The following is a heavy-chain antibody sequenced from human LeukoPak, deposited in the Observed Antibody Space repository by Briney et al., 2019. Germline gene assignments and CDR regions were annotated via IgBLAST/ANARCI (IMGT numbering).Heavy chain of an antibody. CDR1: GGSFSGYY. V-gene: IGHV4-34*01. CDR2: INHSGST. CDR3: ARDRKASGSYYYYYMDV. J-gene: IGHJ6*03. Sequence: ETLSLTCDVYGGSFSGYYWSWIRQPPGKGLEWIGEINHSGSTNYNPSLKSRVIISVDTSKKQFSLKLSSVTAADTAVYYCARDRKASGSYYYYYMDVWGKGTTVTVSS. D-gene: IGHD1-26*01.